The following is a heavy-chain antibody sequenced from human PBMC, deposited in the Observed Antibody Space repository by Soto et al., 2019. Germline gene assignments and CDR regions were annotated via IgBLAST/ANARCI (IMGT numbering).Heavy chain of an antibody. V-gene: IGHV1-18*01. CDR1: GYSFTSYG. Sequence: QVHLVHSGSDVEKPGASVKVSCKASGYSFTSYGIGWVRHVPGQGPEWMGWISPYNGRTNYAQSVKGRVVMTTDISTNTVYLELRSMRSDDSAIYYCGRCRTDSYAMDVWGQGTTVTVSS. CDR3: GRCRTDSYAMDV. J-gene: IGHJ6*02. CDR2: ISPYNGRT. D-gene: IGHD5-18*01.